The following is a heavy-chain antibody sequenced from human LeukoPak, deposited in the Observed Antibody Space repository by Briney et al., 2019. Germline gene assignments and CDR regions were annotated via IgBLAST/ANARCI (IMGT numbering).Heavy chain of an antibody. Sequence: SETLSLTCAVYGGSFSGYYWSWIRQPPGKGLEWIGETNHSGSTNYNPSLKSRVTISVDTSKNQFSLKLSSVTAADTAVYYCAREYCSSTSCYLGGMDVWGQGTLVTVSS. V-gene: IGHV4-34*01. D-gene: IGHD2-2*01. CDR3: AREYCSSTSCYLGGMDV. CDR1: GGSFSGYY. J-gene: IGHJ4*02. CDR2: TNHSGST.